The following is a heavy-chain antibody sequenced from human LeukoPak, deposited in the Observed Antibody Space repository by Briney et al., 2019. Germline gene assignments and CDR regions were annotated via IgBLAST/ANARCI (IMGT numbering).Heavy chain of an antibody. D-gene: IGHD4-17*01. J-gene: IGHJ4*02. CDR3: AKGRGGTVTSGFNY. CDR1: GFIFNNYA. CDR2: IIGSGDST. V-gene: IGHV3-23*01. Sequence: GGSLRLSCAASGFIFNNYAMNWVRQAPGKRLEWVSGIIGSGDSTYYADSVKGRFTISRDNSKNTLFLQTNSLRAEDTAVYYCAKGRGGTVTSGFNYWGQGTLVTVSS.